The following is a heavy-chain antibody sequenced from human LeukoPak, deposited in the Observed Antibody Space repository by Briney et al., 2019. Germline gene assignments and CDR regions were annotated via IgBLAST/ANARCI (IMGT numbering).Heavy chain of an antibody. CDR3: ARDYADYVGYFFFDY. J-gene: IGHJ4*02. CDR1: GFTFSSYG. V-gene: IGHV3-33*01. Sequence: GGSLRLSCAASGFTFSSYGMHWVRQSPGKGLEGVAVIWYDGSNKYYADSVKGRFTISRDNSQNTLYLQMNSLRAEDTAVYYCARDYADYVGYFFFDYWGQGTLVTVSS. CDR2: IWYDGSNK. D-gene: IGHD4-17*01.